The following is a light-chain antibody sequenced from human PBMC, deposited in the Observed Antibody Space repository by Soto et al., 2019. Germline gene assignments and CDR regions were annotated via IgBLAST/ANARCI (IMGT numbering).Light chain of an antibody. CDR3: QQYHSLPTT. CDR1: QSVTSTY. V-gene: IGKV3-20*01. J-gene: IGKJ3*01. CDR2: GAS. Sequence: EIVLTQSPGTLSLSLGERATLSCRASQSVTSTYLAWYQQKPGQPPRLLIYGASNRATGIPDRFSGSGSGTDFTLTISRLEPEDFTVYYCQQYHSLPTTFGPGTKVDI.